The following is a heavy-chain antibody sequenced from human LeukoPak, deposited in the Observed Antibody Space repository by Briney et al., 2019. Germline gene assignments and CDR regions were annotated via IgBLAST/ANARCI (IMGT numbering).Heavy chain of an antibody. J-gene: IGHJ6*03. CDR1: GYTFTGYY. CDR2: INPNSGGT. Sequence: GASVKVSCKASGYTFTGYYMHWVRQTPGQGLEWMGWINPNSGGTNYAQKFQGRDTMTRDTSISTAYMELSRLRSDDTAVYYCARSGSYYHYYYYMDVWGKGTTVTVSS. CDR3: ARSGSYYHYYYYMDV. D-gene: IGHD1-26*01. V-gene: IGHV1-2*02.